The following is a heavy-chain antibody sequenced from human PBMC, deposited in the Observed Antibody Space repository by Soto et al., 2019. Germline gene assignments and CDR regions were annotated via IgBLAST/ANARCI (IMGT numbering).Heavy chain of an antibody. CDR3: ARLCSSTSCNYDY. V-gene: IGHV4-59*08. J-gene: IGHJ4*02. D-gene: IGHD2-2*01. CDR1: GGSISSYY. Sequence: SETLSLTCTVSGGSISSYYWSWIRQPPGKGLEWIGYIYYSGSTNYNPSLKSRVTISVDTSKSQYSLKLTSVTAADTAVYYCARLCSSTSCNYDYWGQGALVTVSS. CDR2: IYYSGST.